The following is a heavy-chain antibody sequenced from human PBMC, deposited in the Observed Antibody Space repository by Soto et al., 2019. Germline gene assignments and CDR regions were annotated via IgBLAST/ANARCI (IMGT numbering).Heavy chain of an antibody. Sequence: QVQLVQSGAEVKKPGSSVKVSCKASGGTFSSYAISWVRQAPGXXXEWMGGIIPIFGTANYAQKFQGRVTITXDXSTXTXXXXXXXXXXXXXXXXXXXXXXXXXXXXXXXXXXXXAFDIWGQGTMVTVSS. J-gene: IGHJ3*02. V-gene: IGHV1-69*01. CDR2: IIPIFGTA. CDR3: XXXXXXXXXXXXXXXXXXAFDI. CDR1: GGTFSSYA.